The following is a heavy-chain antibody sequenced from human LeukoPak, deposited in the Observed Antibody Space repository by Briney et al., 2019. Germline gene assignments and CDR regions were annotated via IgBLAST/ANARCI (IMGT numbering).Heavy chain of an antibody. Sequence: ASVKVSRKASGYTFTSYYMHWVRQAPGQGLEWMGIINPSGGSTSYAQKFQGRVTMTRDTSTSTVYMELSSLRSEDTAVYYCARPRYYYDSSGYADAFDIWGQGTMVTVSS. CDR3: ARPRYYYDSSGYADAFDI. V-gene: IGHV1-46*01. CDR1: GYTFTSYY. D-gene: IGHD3-22*01. J-gene: IGHJ3*02. CDR2: INPSGGST.